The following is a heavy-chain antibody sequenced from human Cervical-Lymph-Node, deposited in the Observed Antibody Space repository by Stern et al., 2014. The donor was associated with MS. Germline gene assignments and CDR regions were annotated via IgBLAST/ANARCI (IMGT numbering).Heavy chain of an antibody. D-gene: IGHD2-2*01. CDR3: ARVKPAAILDY. V-gene: IGHV7-4-1*02. CDR2: INTNTGNT. Sequence: VQLVESGSELKKPGASVKVSCKASGYTFTRNAMNWVRQAPGQRLEWMGWINTNTGNTTYARGFTGRFVFSLDTSVSTAYLHISSPKAEDTAIYYCARVKPAAILDYWGQGTLVTVSS. CDR1: GYTFTRNA. J-gene: IGHJ4*02.